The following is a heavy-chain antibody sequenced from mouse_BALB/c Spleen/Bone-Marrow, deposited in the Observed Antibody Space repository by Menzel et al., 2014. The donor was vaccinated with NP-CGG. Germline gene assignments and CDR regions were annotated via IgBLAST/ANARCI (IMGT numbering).Heavy chain of an antibody. CDR3: TRVITAVLATRAMDY. J-gene: IGHJ4*01. CDR2: IYPGNSDT. V-gene: IGHV1-5*01. D-gene: IGHD1-1*01. Sequence: DVQLVESGTVLARPGASVKMSCKASGYTFTSYWVHWVKQRPGQGLEWIGAIYPGNSDTSYNQKFKGKAKLTAVTSTSTAYMELSSLTNEDSAVYYCTRVITAVLATRAMDYWGQGSSVTVSS. CDR1: GYTFTSYW.